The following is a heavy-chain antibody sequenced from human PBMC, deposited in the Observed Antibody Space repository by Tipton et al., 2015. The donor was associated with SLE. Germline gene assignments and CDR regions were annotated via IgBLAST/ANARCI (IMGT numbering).Heavy chain of an antibody. J-gene: IGHJ4*02. CDR3: AKVTWDDISGWYDY. V-gene: IGHV3-33*06. CDR1: GFTFSSYG. Sequence: QLVQSGGGLVQAGGSLRLSCAASGFTFSSYGMHWVRQAPGKGLEWVAVIWYDGSNKYYADSVKGRFTISRDNSKNTLYLQMNSLRAEDTAVYYCAKVTWDDISGWYDYWGQGPLVTVSA. D-gene: IGHD6-19*01. CDR2: IWYDGSNK.